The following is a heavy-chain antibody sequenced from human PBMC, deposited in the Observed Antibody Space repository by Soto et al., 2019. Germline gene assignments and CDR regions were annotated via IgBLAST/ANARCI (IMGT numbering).Heavy chain of an antibody. CDR2: MYYSGRT. D-gene: IGHD2-15*01. Sequence: QVQLQESGPGLVKPSETLSLTCTVSGGSISSYYWSWIRQPPGKGLECIGYMYYSGRTNYNPSLQRRVTRSVETSKNQCAVKLSSVTAADTAVYYCARGMWCSGGSCDSHWLDPWGQGTLVTVSS. J-gene: IGHJ5*02. CDR3: ARGMWCSGGSCDSHWLDP. CDR1: GGSISSYY. V-gene: IGHV4-59*01.